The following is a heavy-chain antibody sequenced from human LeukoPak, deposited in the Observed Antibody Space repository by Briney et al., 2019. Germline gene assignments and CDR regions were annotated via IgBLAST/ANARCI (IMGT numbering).Heavy chain of an antibody. Sequence: PSETLSLTCAVYGGSFSSYYRSWIRQPPGKGLEWIGYIYDSGSTNYNPSLKSRVTISVDTSKNQFSLKLSSVTAADTAVYYCARVLEYYYDSSGYYNPFDYWGQGTLVTVSS. V-gene: IGHV4-59*01. CDR2: IYDSGST. CDR3: ARVLEYYYDSSGYYNPFDY. J-gene: IGHJ4*02. D-gene: IGHD3-22*01. CDR1: GGSFSSYY.